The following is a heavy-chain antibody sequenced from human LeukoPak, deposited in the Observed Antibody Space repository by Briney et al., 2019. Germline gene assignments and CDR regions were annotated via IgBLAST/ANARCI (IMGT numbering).Heavy chain of an antibody. Sequence: GGSLRLSCAASGFTFSSYAMHWVRQAPGKGLEWVAVISYDGSNKYYADSVKGRFTISRDNSKNTLYLQMNSLRAEDTAVYYCAKALLRYFDWSLDYWGQGTLVTVSS. CDR2: ISYDGSNK. CDR3: AKALLRYFDWSLDY. V-gene: IGHV3-30*04. CDR1: GFTFSSYA. D-gene: IGHD3-9*01. J-gene: IGHJ4*02.